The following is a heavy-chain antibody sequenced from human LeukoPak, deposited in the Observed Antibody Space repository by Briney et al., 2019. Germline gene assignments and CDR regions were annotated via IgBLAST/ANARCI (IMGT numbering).Heavy chain of an antibody. J-gene: IGHJ6*03. D-gene: IGHD2-2*02. Sequence: PGGSLRLSCAASGFTFSSYSMNWVRQAPGKGLEWVSSISSSSSYIYYADSVKGRFTISRDNAKNSLYLQMNSLRAEDTAVYYCARGGYGYTYYYYMDVWGKGTTVTVSS. CDR3: ARGGYGYTYYYYMDV. CDR1: GFTFSSYS. CDR2: ISSSSSYI. V-gene: IGHV3-21*01.